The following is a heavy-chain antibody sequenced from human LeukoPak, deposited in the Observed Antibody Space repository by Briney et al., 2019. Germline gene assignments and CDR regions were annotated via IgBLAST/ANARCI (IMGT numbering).Heavy chain of an antibody. D-gene: IGHD1-26*01. Sequence: PSETLSLTCTVSGGSISTSSYYWGWVRQPPGKGLEWIGSIYYSGSTYYNPSLKSRVTISVDTSKNQFSLKLSSVTAADTAVYYCARNRRRVGATALHNNWFGPWGEGTLVTVSS. CDR1: GGSISTSSYY. CDR2: IYYSGST. J-gene: IGHJ5*02. V-gene: IGHV4-39*07. CDR3: ARNRRRVGATALHNNWFGP.